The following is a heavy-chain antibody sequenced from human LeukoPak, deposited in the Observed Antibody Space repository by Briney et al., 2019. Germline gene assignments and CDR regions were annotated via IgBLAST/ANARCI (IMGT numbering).Heavy chain of an antibody. V-gene: IGHV3-7*01. D-gene: IGHD5-24*01. Sequence: GGSLRLSCAASGFTFSTYWMSWVRQAPGKGLEWVANLNQDEGEKYYLDSVKGRFTISRDNAKNSLYLQMNSLRAEDTAVYYCARETPRRGETRDGYRWGQGTLVTVSS. CDR3: ARETPRRGETRDGYR. J-gene: IGHJ4*02. CDR1: GFTFSTYW. CDR2: LNQDEGEK.